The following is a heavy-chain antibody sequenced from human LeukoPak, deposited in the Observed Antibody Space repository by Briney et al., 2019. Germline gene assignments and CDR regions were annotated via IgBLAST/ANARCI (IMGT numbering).Heavy chain of an antibody. J-gene: IGHJ3*02. Sequence: LETLSLTCTVSGGSISSYYWSWIRQPPVKGLEWIGYIYYSGSTNYNPSLKSRVTISVDTSKNQFSLKLSSVTAADTAVYYCARLQVPDAFDIWGQGTMVTVSS. D-gene: IGHD1-1*01. CDR2: IYYSGST. V-gene: IGHV4-59*08. CDR1: GGSISSYY. CDR3: ARLQVPDAFDI.